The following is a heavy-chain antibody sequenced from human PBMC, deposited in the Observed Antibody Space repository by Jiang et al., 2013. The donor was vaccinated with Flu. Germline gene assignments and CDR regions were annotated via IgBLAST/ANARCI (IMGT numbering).Heavy chain of an antibody. D-gene: IGHD6-19*01. CDR2: IYYSGST. CDR1: GGSINTYF. V-gene: IGHV4-59*08. J-gene: IGHJ4*02. CDR3: ARVPSEYGSGWYADS. Sequence: PGLVKPSETLSLTCTVSGGSINTYFWSWIRQPPGKGLEWIGYIYYSGSTNYNPSLKSRLTISVDTSKNQFSLKLNSVTAADTAMYYCARVPSEYGSGWYADSWGQGTLVTVSS.